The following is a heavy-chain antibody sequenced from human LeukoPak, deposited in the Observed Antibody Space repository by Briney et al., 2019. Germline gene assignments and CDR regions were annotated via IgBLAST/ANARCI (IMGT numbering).Heavy chain of an antibody. V-gene: IGHV4-59*01. CDR2: IYYSGST. CDR1: GGSISSYY. Sequence: SETLSLTCTVSGGSISSYYWSWIRQPPGKGLEWIGYIYYSGSTNYNPSLKSRVTISVDTSKNQFSLKLSSVTAADTAVYYCARSLQRQWLVYYFDYWGQGTLVTVSS. D-gene: IGHD6-19*01. CDR3: ARSLQRQWLVYYFDY. J-gene: IGHJ4*02.